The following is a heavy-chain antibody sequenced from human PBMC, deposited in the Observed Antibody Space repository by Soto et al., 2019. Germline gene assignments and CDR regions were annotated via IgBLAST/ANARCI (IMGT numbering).Heavy chain of an antibody. CDR1: SGSITSSNW. J-gene: IGHJ4*02. CDR3: ARNRYGGYDFDF. CDR2: VSHTGST. Sequence: QVQLQESGPGLVKPSGTLSLTCAVSSGSITSSNWWSWVRQPPGKGLEWIGEVSHTGSTNFIPSLKSRVTLSVDKSRNQFSLRLNSATAADTAMYYFARNRYGGYDFDFWGQGTLVTVSS. V-gene: IGHV4-4*02. D-gene: IGHD5-12*01.